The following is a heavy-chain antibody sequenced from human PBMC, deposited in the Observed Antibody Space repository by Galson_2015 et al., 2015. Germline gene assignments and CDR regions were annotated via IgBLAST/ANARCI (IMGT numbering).Heavy chain of an antibody. Sequence: FSSYGMHWVRQAPGKGLEWVAVIWYDGSNKYYADSVKGRFTISRDNSKNTLYLQMNSLRAEDTAVYYCARDHYYGSGSYYNPHDEYYFDYWGQGTLVTVSS. J-gene: IGHJ4*02. CDR3: ARDHYYGSGSYYNPHDEYYFDY. CDR1: FSSYG. V-gene: IGHV3-33*01. D-gene: IGHD3-10*01. CDR2: IWYDGSNK.